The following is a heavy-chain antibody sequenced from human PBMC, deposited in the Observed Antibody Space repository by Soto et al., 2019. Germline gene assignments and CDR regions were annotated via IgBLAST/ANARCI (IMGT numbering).Heavy chain of an antibody. CDR1: GYPFSRNW. Sequence: EVQLEHSGPEVKKPGESLKISCKGSGYPFSRNWIVWVRQMPGKGLEWMGIIFPGDSDTRYSPSFQCQVTFSVDKSVSTAYLQWSSLKASDTAVYYCARQVYCDNTDCSSHMDVWGKGTTVSVSS. CDR3: ARQVYCDNTDCSSHMDV. J-gene: IGHJ6*03. D-gene: IGHD2-2*01. V-gene: IGHV5-51*01. CDR2: IFPGDSDT.